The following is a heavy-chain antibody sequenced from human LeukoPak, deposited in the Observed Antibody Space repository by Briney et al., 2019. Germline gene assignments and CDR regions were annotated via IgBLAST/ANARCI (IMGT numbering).Heavy chain of an antibody. CDR3: ARVIRSTTEYYYYMDV. D-gene: IGHD4-17*01. Sequence: PSETLSLTCSVSGGSISSYYWSWIRQPAGKGLGWIGRIYTSGSTNYNPSLKSRVTMSVDTSKNQFSLKLSSVTAADTAVYYCARVIRSTTEYYYYMDVWGKGTTVTVSS. CDR2: IYTSGST. V-gene: IGHV4-4*07. J-gene: IGHJ6*03. CDR1: GGSISSYY.